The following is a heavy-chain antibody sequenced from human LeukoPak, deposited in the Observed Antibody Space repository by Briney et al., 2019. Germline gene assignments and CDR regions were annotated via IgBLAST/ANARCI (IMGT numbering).Heavy chain of an antibody. CDR2: IYYSGST. Sequence: PSETLSLTCTVSGGSISSYYWSWIRQPPGKGLEWIGYIYYSGSTNYNPSLKNRVTISVDTSKNQFSLKLSSVTAADTAVYYCAREESWFGELYVDYWGQGTLVTVSS. CDR1: GGSISSYY. V-gene: IGHV4-59*01. D-gene: IGHD3-10*01. CDR3: AREESWFGELYVDY. J-gene: IGHJ4*02.